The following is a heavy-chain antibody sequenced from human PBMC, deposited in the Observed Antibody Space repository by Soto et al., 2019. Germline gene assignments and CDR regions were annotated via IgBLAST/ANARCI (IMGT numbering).Heavy chain of an antibody. Sequence: QVQLQQWGAGLLKPSETLSLTCAVYGGFVSSGSYYWSWIRQPPGKGLEWIGEMSHSGGTHFNPSLKSRVTIAVDTSKNQFSLKMSSVTAADTALYYCARVGRGNATPVVDAFDIWGPGTMVTVSS. CDR3: ARVGRGNATPVVDAFDI. J-gene: IGHJ3*02. V-gene: IGHV4-34*01. CDR2: MSHSGGT. D-gene: IGHD3-16*01. CDR1: GGFVSSGSYY.